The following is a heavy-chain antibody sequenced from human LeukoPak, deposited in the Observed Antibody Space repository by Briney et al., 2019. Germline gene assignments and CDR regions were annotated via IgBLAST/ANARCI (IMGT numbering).Heavy chain of an antibody. Sequence: SETLSLTCTVSGASISSGGYYWSWIRQHPGKGLEWIGYIYYTGSTYYNPSLRGRIFISVDTARNQFSLQLRSVTAADTAVYYCASHCSGGTCYRYFFDYWGQGTQVTVSS. CDR2: IYYTGST. D-gene: IGHD2-15*01. CDR1: GASISSGGYY. J-gene: IGHJ4*02. V-gene: IGHV4-31*03. CDR3: ASHCSGGTCYRYFFDY.